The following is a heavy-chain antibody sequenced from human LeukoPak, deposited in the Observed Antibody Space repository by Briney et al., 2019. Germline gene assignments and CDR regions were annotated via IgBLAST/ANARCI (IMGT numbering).Heavy chain of an antibody. CDR1: GFTVSSNY. J-gene: IGHJ1*01. V-gene: IGHV3-66*01. Sequence: PGGSLRLSCAASGFTVSSNYMSWVRQAPGKGLERVSVIYSGGSTYYADSVKGRFTISRDNSKNTLYLQMNSLRAEDTAVYYCARAVRGVIITKGYVQHWGQGTLVTVSS. D-gene: IGHD3-10*01. CDR3: ARAVRGVIITKGYVQH. CDR2: IYSGGST.